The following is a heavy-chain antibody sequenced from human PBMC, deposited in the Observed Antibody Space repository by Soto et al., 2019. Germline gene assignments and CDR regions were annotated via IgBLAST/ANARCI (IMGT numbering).Heavy chain of an antibody. D-gene: IGHD3-16*01. CDR2: SSAYNGNT. V-gene: IGHV1-18*01. CDR3: ARDGALGETYYYYGMDV. Sequence: QVQLVQSGAEVKKPGASVKVSCKASGYTFTSYGISWVRQAPGQGREWIGWSSAYNGNTNYAQKLQGRVTRTTDTSTITDYMELRSQRSDDTAVYYCARDGALGETYYYYGMDVWGQGTTVTVSS. CDR1: GYTFTSYG. J-gene: IGHJ6*02.